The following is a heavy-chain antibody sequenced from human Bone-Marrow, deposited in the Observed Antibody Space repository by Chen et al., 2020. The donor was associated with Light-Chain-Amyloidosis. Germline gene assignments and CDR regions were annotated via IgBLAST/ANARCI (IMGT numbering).Heavy chain of an antibody. CDR3: ARRRDGYNFDY. CDR1: GYTFPNYW. V-gene: IGHV5-51*01. J-gene: IGHJ4*02. Sequence: EVQLEQSGPEVKKPGESLKFSCKGSGYTFPNYWIGWVRQMPGKGLEWMGVIYPDDSDARYSPSFEGQVTISADKSITTAYLQLRSLKASDTAMYYCARRRDGYNFDYWGQGTLVTVSS. D-gene: IGHD5-12*01. CDR2: IYPDDSDA.